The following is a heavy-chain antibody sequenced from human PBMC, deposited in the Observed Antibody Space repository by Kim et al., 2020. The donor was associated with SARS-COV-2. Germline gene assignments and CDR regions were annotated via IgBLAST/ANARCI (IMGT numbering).Heavy chain of an antibody. V-gene: IGHV3-7*01. CDR3: ARGGRNRNYPNDY. D-gene: IGHD1-7*01. CDR1: GFTFSAHW. Sequence: GGSLRLSCAASGFTFSAHWMTWVRQAPGEGLEWVANIKQDESEKYYVDSVEGRFTVSRDNAKNSLYLHMDSLRVDDTAVYYCARGGRNRNYPNDYWGQGTLVTVSS. CDR2: IKQDESEK. J-gene: IGHJ4*02.